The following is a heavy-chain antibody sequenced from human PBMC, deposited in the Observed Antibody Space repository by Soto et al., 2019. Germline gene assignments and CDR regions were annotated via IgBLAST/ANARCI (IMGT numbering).Heavy chain of an antibody. CDR1: GFTVSTNY. D-gene: IGHD4-17*01. Sequence: EVQLVESGVGLVQPGGSLRLSCAASGFTVSTNYMNWVRQAPGKGLEWVSVIYSGGSAYYADSVKGRFTIPRDNFKNAVFLHMSSLRAEDTAVCFCARGDGDPFDSWGQGTRVTVSS. CDR2: IYSGGSA. V-gene: IGHV3-66*01. CDR3: ARGDGDPFDS. J-gene: IGHJ4*02.